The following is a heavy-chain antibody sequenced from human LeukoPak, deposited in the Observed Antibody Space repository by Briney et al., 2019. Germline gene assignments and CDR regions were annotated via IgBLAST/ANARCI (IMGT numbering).Heavy chain of an antibody. J-gene: IGHJ6*03. Sequence: RTGGSLRLSCAASGLTLSGYAMHWVRQAPGKGLEYVSAISKNGGNTYYANSVKGRFSISRDNSKNTLYLQMGSLRTEDMAVYYCARVGEGRYYQYYYMDVWGKGTTVTVSS. CDR3: ARVGEGRYYQYYYMDV. V-gene: IGHV3-64*01. CDR1: GLTLSGYA. D-gene: IGHD1-26*01. CDR2: ISKNGGNT.